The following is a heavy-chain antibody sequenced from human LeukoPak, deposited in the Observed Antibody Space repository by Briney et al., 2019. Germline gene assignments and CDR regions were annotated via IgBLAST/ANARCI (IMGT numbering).Heavy chain of an antibody. CDR2: IFPDGQT. Sequence: GGSLRLSCALSGLTVNDSYMSWVRQAPGKGLEWVSLIFPDGQTYYADFVQGRFSISRDMSRNILFLDMSSLRAEDTAVFFCARANPVYGDFDYWGQGTLVTVSS. D-gene: IGHD4-17*01. CDR1: GLTVNDSY. CDR3: ARANPVYGDFDY. J-gene: IGHJ4*02. V-gene: IGHV3-53*01.